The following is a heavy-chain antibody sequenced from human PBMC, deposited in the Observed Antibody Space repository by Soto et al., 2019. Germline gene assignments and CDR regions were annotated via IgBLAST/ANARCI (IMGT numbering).Heavy chain of an antibody. J-gene: IGHJ4*02. D-gene: IGHD3-9*01. CDR3: AKADHLENFDWLLYYFDY. Sequence: GGSLRLSCAASGFTFSSYAMSWVRQAPGKGLEWVSAISGSGGSTYYADSVKGRFTISRDNSKNTLYLQMNSLRAEDTAVYYCAKADHLENFDWLLYYFDYWGQGTLVTVSS. CDR2: ISGSGGST. CDR1: GFTFSSYA. V-gene: IGHV3-23*01.